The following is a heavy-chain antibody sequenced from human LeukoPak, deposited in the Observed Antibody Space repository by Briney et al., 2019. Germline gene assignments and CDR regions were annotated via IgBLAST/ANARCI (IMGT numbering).Heavy chain of an antibody. Sequence: SVKVSCKASGATFTSYAISWVRQAPGQGLEWMGGIIPIFGTANYAQKFQGRVTITADKSTSTAYMELSSLRSEDTAVYYCARASILAAAGPYDFDYWGKGTLVTVSS. D-gene: IGHD6-13*01. CDR3: ARASILAAAGPYDFDY. CDR2: IIPIFGTA. CDR1: GATFTSYA. J-gene: IGHJ4*02. V-gene: IGHV1-69*06.